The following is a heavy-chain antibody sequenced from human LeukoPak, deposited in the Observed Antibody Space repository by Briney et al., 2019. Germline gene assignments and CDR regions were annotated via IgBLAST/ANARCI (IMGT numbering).Heavy chain of an antibody. D-gene: IGHD6-19*01. CDR2: IYYSGST. Sequence: SETLSLTCTVSGGSISSSSYYWGWIRQPPGKGLEWIGSIYYSGSTNYNPSLKSRVTISVDTSKNQFSLKLSSVTAADTAVYYCARETRGSSGWKGFDYWGQGTLVTVSS. CDR1: GGSISSSSYY. J-gene: IGHJ4*02. V-gene: IGHV4-39*07. CDR3: ARETRGSSGWKGFDY.